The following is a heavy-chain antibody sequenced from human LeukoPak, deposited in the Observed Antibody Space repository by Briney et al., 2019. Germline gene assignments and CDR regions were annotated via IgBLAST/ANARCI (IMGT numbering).Heavy chain of an antibody. V-gene: IGHV4-34*01. Sequence: PSETLSLTCAVYGGSFSGYYWSWIRQPPGKGLEWIGEINHSGSTNYNPSLKSRVTISVDTSKNQFSLKLSSVTAADTAVYYCARVQRNSSSWYRYYYMDVWGKGTTVTVSS. J-gene: IGHJ6*03. CDR2: INHSGST. CDR3: ARVQRNSSSWYRYYYMDV. D-gene: IGHD6-13*01. CDR1: GGSFSGYY.